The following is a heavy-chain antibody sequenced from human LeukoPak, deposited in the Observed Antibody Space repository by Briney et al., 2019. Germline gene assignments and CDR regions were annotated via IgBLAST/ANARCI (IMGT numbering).Heavy chain of an antibody. CDR2: ISSSSSYI. D-gene: IGHD4-17*01. V-gene: IGHV3-21*01. J-gene: IGHJ4*02. CDR3: ARGLDYGDYSGY. Sequence: GGSLRLSCAASRFTFSSYNMNWVRQAPGKGLEWVSSISSSSSYIYYADSVKGRFTISRDNAKNSLYLQMNGLSAEDTAVYYCARGLDYGDYSGYWGQGTLVTVSS. CDR1: RFTFSSYN.